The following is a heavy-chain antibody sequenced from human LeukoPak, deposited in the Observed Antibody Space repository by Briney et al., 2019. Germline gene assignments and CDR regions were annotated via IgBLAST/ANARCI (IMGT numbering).Heavy chain of an antibody. Sequence: GGSLRLSCAASGFTFSSYDMRWVRQATGKGLEWVSAIGTAGDTYYPGSVKGRFTISRENAKNSLYLQMNSLRAGDTAVYYCARAPDYYGSGSYSRPYYYYGMDVWGQGTTVTVSS. CDR1: GFTFSSYD. CDR3: ARAPDYYGSGSYSRPYYYYGMDV. CDR2: IGTAGDT. V-gene: IGHV3-13*01. D-gene: IGHD3-10*01. J-gene: IGHJ6*02.